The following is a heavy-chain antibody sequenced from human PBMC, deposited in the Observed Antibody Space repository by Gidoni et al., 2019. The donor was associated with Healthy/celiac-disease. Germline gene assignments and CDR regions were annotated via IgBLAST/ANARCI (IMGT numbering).Heavy chain of an antibody. CDR1: GFPFCSYC. J-gene: IGHJ3*02. D-gene: IGHD5-12*01. V-gene: IGHV3-30*02. CDR2: IRYDGSNK. CDR3: AKLGDVDIVATSGAFDI. Sequence: QVQLVESGCVVVQPRGSLRLSCAASGFPFCSYCMNWVRQAPGKGLEWVAFIRYDGSNKYYADSVKGRFTISRDNSKNTLYLQMNSLRAEDTAVYYCAKLGDVDIVATSGAFDIWGQGTMVTVSS.